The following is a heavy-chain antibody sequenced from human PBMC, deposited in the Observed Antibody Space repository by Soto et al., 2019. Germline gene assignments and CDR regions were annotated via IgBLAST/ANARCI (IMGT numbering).Heavy chain of an antibody. V-gene: IGHV4-34*01. CDR3: ARGGTIAALDY. CDR2: INHSGST. CDR1: CGSVSGYY. D-gene: IGHD6-6*01. Sequence: QVQLPQLGAGLLKPSETLSLTCAVYCGSVSGYYWSCIRQPPGKGLDWMGEINHSGSTNYNPSLKSRVTISVDTSKNQFSLKLSSVTAADTAVYYCARGGTIAALDYWGQGTLVTVSS. J-gene: IGHJ4*02.